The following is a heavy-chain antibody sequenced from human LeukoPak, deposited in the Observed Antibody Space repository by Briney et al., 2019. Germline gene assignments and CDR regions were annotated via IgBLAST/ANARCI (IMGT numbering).Heavy chain of an antibody. CDR1: GFTFSTYN. CDR2: ITSSTSYI. Sequence: PGGSLRLSCAASGFTFSTYNMNWVRQAPGKGLEWVSSITSSTSYIYYADSVKGRFTISRDNAKNSLYLQMNSLRAEDTAVYYCARVPFRGSWYLTYWGQGTLVTVSS. J-gene: IGHJ4*02. CDR3: ARVPFRGSWYLTY. D-gene: IGHD6-13*01. V-gene: IGHV3-21*01.